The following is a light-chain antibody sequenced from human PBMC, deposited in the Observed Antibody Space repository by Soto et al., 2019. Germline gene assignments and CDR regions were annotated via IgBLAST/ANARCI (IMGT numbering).Light chain of an antibody. V-gene: IGLV2-11*01. CDR2: DVS. Sequence: QSALTQPRSVSGSPGQSVTISCTGTSSDVGGYNYVSWYQQHTGKATKLMIYDVSKRPSGVPDRFSGSKSGNTASLTISGLQAEEEADYYCCSSEGSYTGFGGGTKLTVL. CDR3: CSSEGSYTG. J-gene: IGLJ2*01. CDR1: SSDVGGYNY.